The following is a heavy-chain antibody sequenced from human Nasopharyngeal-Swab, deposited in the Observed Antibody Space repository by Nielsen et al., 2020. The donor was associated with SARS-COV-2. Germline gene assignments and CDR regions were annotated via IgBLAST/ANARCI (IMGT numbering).Heavy chain of an antibody. V-gene: IGHV3-23*01. CDR3: ANGVDVWCNHRQYYFDY. CDR2: INKSGGGT. J-gene: IGHJ4*02. D-gene: IGHD3-16*01. Sequence: VRQMPGKGLEWVSSINKSGGGTYFADSVKGRFTIYRDNSKNTLYLQMNSLGAEDWAIYYCANGVDVWCNHRQYYFDYWGQGTLVTVSS.